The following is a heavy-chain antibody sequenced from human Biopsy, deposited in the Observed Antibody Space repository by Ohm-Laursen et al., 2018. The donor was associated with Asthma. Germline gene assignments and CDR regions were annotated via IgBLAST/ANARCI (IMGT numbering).Heavy chain of an antibody. CDR2: INSVFGTT. V-gene: IGHV1-69*01. CDR1: GGTFNTYV. J-gene: IGHJ4*02. Sequence: SSVKVSCKSLGGTFNTYVIGWVRQAPGQGLEWMGGINSVFGTTNYPQKFQDRVTITADDSTSTVYRELSSLISEDTAVYYCARKAGSCISRACYSLDFWGQGTLVTVSS. D-gene: IGHD2-15*01. CDR3: ARKAGSCISRACYSLDF.